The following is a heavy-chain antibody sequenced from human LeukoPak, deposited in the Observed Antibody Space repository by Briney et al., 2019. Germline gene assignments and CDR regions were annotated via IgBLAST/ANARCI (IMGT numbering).Heavy chain of an antibody. Sequence: PSETLSLTCTPSGGSIGSYSRSWIRQPPGKGLEWVGDIYYSGSSAYNATLKSRVTIAIDTSTNQPTLKLNSKTAADAAVYYCERPPPQHDYSNSPSDYWGQGTLGTVSS. CDR1: GGSIGSYS. CDR2: IYYSGSS. J-gene: IGHJ4*02. V-gene: IGHV4-59*01. CDR3: ERPPPQHDYSNSPSDY. D-gene: IGHD4-11*01.